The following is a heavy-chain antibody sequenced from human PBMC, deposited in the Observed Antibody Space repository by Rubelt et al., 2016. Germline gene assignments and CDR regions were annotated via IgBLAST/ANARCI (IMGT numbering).Heavy chain of an antibody. V-gene: IGHV3-23*04. J-gene: IGHJ3*02. CDR3: AKDLGILTDAFDI. Sequence: ELQLVESGGGLVQPGGSLRLSCAASGFTFSSYAMSWVRQAPGKGLEWVSAISGRGGSTYYADSVKGRFTISRDNSKNTLYLEMNSLRAEDTAVYYCAKDLGILTDAFDIWGQGTMVTVSS. D-gene: IGHD3-9*01. CDR2: ISGRGGST. CDR1: GFTFSSYA.